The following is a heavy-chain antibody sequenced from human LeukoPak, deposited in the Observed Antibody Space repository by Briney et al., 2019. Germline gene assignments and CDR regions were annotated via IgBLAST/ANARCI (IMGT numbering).Heavy chain of an antibody. CDR3: ARGRYSSSSDYYYYGMDV. D-gene: IGHD6-6*01. CDR2: IIPIFGTA. Sequence: SVKVSCKASGGTFSSYAISWVRQAPGQGLEWMGGIIPIFGTANYAQKFQGRVTITADESTSTAYMELSSLRSDDTAVYYCARGRYSSSSDYYYYGMDVWGQGTTVTVSS. V-gene: IGHV1-69*13. CDR1: GGTFSSYA. J-gene: IGHJ6*02.